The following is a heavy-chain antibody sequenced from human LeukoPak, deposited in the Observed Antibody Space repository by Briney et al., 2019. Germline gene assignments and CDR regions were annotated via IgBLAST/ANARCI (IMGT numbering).Heavy chain of an antibody. CDR3: AKHLGDSEYYGIDV. CDR2: ISGSGDTT. V-gene: IGHV3-23*01. D-gene: IGHD3-16*01. Sequence: QPGGSLRLSCAASGFTFNSYAMSWVRQAPGKGLEWISVISGSGDTTYYADSVKGRFTISRDISKNTLYLQMNSLRAEDTVVYYCAKHLGDSEYYGIDVWGQGTTVTVSS. CDR1: GFTFNSYA. J-gene: IGHJ6*02.